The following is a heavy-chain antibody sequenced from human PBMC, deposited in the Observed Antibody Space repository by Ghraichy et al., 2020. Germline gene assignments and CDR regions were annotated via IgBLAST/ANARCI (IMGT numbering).Heavy chain of an antibody. D-gene: IGHD3-16*01. Sequence: SQTLSLTCAISGDSVSSNSVAWGWIRQSPSRGLEWLGRTYYRSKWYDDYAVSVNSRVTINADTSKNQFSLQLNSVTPEDTAVYYCARDIRGTADYWGQGTLVTVSS. V-gene: IGHV6-1*01. CDR3: ARDIRGTADY. J-gene: IGHJ4*02. CDR2: TYYRSKWYD. CDR1: GDSVSSNSVA.